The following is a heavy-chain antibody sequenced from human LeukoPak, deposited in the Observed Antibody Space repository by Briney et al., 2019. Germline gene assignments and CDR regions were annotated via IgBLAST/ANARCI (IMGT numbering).Heavy chain of an antibody. CDR2: IFHTGHT. V-gene: IGHV4-30-2*01. CDR3: ARLNGLRYFD. D-gene: IGHD3-9*01. CDR1: GGSISSGDDP. J-gene: IGHJ4*02. Sequence: SQTLSLTCAVSGGSISSGDDPWSWIRQPPGKGLEWIGYIFHTGHTSYNPSLKSRVTISVDMSKNQLSLKLTSVTAADTAVYYCARLNGLRYFDWGQGTLVTVSS.